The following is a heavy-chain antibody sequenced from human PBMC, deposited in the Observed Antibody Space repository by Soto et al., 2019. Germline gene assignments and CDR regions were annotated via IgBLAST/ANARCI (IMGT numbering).Heavy chain of an antibody. J-gene: IGHJ4*02. CDR1: GGTFSSYA. D-gene: IGHD5-18*01. CDR3: ATLGGTAMVKIDY. V-gene: IGHV1-69*06. Sequence: QVQLVQSGAEVKKPGSSVKVSCKASGGTFSSYAISWVRQAPGQGLEWMGGIIPIFVTANYAQKFQVRVTSTADKSTSTAYMELSSLRSEDTAVYYCATLGGTAMVKIDYWGQGTLVTVSS. CDR2: IIPIFVTA.